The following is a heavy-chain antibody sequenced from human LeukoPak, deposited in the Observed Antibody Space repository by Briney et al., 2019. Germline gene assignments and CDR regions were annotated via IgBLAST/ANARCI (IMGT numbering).Heavy chain of an antibody. CDR3: AALVDYDSSATGPFDY. D-gene: IGHD3-22*01. J-gene: IGHJ4*02. V-gene: IGHV1-18*01. CDR2: ISAYNGNT. CDR1: GYHFSTYG. Sequence: GASVKVSCKASGYHFSTYGISWVRQAPGQGLEWMGWISAYNGNTNYAQKLQGRVTMTTDTSTSTAYMELRSLRSDDTAVYYCAALVDYDSSATGPFDYWGQGTLVTVSS.